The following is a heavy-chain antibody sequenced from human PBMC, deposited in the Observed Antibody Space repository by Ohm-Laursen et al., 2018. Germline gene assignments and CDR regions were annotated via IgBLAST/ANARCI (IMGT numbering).Heavy chain of an antibody. J-gene: IGHJ6*02. CDR1: GGSINSYY. CDR2: IYGGGGT. Sequence: GTLSLTCNVSGGSINSYYWSWIRQHAVKGLEWIGRIYGGGGTNYNPSLESRVTKSVDTSKNQFSLKLRSVTAADTAVYFCARVTGPGDYYGLDVWGQGTTVTVSS. CDR3: ARVTGPGDYYGLDV. V-gene: IGHV4-4*07. D-gene: IGHD3-9*01.